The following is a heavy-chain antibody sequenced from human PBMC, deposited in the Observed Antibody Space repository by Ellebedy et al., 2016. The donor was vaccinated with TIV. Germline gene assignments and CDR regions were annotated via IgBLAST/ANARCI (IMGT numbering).Heavy chain of an antibody. Sequence: GESLKISCAASGFTVSSNYMSWVRQAPGKGLEWVSVIYSGGSTFYADSVKGRFTISRDNSKNTLYLQMNSLRAEDTAVYYCATRDYDLWSGVSYYYYMDAWGKGTTVTVSS. CDR3: ATRDYDLWSGVSYYYYMDA. CDR2: IYSGGST. D-gene: IGHD3-3*01. V-gene: IGHV3-53*01. CDR1: GFTVSSNY. J-gene: IGHJ6*03.